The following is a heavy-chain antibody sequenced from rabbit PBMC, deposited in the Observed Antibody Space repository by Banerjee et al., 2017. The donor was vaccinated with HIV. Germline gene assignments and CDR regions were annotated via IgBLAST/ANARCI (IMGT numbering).Heavy chain of an antibody. J-gene: IGHJ4*01. CDR2: IYTGSSASI. CDR1: GFSFSNNYV. Sequence: QSLEESGGDLVKPGASLTLTCTASGFSFSNNYVMCWVRQAPGKGLEWIGCIYTGSSASIYYASWAKGRFTISKTSSTTVTLQMTSLTAADTATYFCARDPHSGSSCYFNLRGPGTLVTVS. D-gene: IGHD8-1*01. CDR3: ARDPHSGSSCYFNL. V-gene: IGHV1S40*01.